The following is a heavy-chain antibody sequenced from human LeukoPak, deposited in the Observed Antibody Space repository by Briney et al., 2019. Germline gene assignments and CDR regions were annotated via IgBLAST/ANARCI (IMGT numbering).Heavy chain of an antibody. CDR1: GFTFSIYG. Sequence: PGGSLRLSCAASGFTFSIYGMSWVRQAPGKGLEWVSSISSSSNYIYYADSVKGRFTISRDNAKNSLYLQMSSLRAEDTAVYYCAREERDGYNYYWYFDPWGRGTLVTVSS. CDR3: AREERDGYNYYWYFDP. D-gene: IGHD5-24*01. J-gene: IGHJ2*01. CDR2: ISSSSNYI. V-gene: IGHV3-21*01.